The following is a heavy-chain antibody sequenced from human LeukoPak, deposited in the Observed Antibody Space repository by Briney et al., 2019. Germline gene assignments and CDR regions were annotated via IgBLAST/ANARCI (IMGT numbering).Heavy chain of an antibody. Sequence: GGSLRLSCAASGFTFSNAWMNWVRQAPGKGLEWVGRIKSKIDGGTTDYAAPVKGRFTNSRDDSKNTLYLQMNSLKTEDTAVYYCTTGNQYDFWSGYPPFDYWGQGTLVTVSS. CDR1: GFTFSNAW. CDR3: TTGNQYDFWSGYPPFDY. D-gene: IGHD3-3*01. V-gene: IGHV3-15*07. CDR2: IKSKIDGGTT. J-gene: IGHJ4*02.